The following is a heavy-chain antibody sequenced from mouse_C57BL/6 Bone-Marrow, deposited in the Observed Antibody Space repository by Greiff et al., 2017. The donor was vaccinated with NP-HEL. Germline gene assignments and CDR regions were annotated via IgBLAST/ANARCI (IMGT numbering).Heavy chain of an antibody. V-gene: IGHV1-19*01. Sequence: VHVKQSGPVLVKPGASVKMSCKASGYTFTDYYMNWVKQSHGKSLEWIGVINPYNGGTSYNQKFKGKATLTVDKSSSTAYMELNSLTSEDSAVYYCARDSSGPFAYWGQGTLVTVSA. CDR1: GYTFTDYY. CDR2: INPYNGGT. D-gene: IGHD3-2*02. CDR3: ARDSSGPFAY. J-gene: IGHJ3*01.